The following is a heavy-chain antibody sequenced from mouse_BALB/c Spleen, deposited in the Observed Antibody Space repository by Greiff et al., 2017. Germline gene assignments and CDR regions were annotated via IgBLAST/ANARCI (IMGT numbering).Heavy chain of an antibody. V-gene: IGHV1-63*02. CDR3: APWSYAMDY. CDR1: GYTFTNYW. J-gene: IGHJ4*01. Sequence: VQGVESGAELVRPGTSVKISCKASGYTFTNYWLGWVKQRPGHGLEWIGDIYPGGGYTNYNEKFKGKATLTADTSSSTAYMQLSSLTSEDSAVYFCAPWSYAMDYWGQGTSVTVSS. D-gene: IGHD1-1*02. CDR2: IYPGGGYT.